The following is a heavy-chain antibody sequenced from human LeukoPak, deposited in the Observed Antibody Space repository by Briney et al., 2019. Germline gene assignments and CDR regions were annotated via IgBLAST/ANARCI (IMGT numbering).Heavy chain of an antibody. Sequence: GGSLRLSCAASGFSFSTYWMSWVRQAPGKGLEWVANIKQDGNEKYYADSVKGRFTISRDNAKNSLDLQMNSLRAEDTAVSYCASESLGAGEDANCAVHYFDYWGQGSVVTVSS. CDR2: IKQDGNEK. CDR1: GFSFSTYW. D-gene: IGHD1-1*01. J-gene: IGHJ4*02. V-gene: IGHV3-7*01. CDR3: ASESLGAGEDANCAVHYFDY.